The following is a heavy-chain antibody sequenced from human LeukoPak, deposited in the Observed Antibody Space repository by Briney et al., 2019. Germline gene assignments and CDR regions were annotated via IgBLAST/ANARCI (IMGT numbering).Heavy chain of an antibody. D-gene: IGHD3-3*01. V-gene: IGHV4-39*01. J-gene: IGHJ5*02. Sequence: PSETLSLTCTVSGGSLSSSSSYWGWIRQPPGKGLEWIGTIYYSGSTYYNPSLKSRATISVDTSRNQFSLKLTSVTAAETALYYCARIERITIFGAAKHNWIDPWGQGTLVTVSS. CDR1: GGSLSSSSSY. CDR2: IYYSGST. CDR3: ARIERITIFGAAKHNWIDP.